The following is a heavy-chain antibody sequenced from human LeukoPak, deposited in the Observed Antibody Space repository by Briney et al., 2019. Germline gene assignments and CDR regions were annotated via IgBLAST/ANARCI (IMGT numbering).Heavy chain of an antibody. CDR1: GFAFTSSV. J-gene: IGHJ3*01. D-gene: IGHD3-9*01. CDR3: AAGPLYDILAGYFDAFDV. CDR2: IVVGSANT. Sequence: SVKVSCKASGFAFTSSVVQWVRQARGQRLEWIGWIVVGSANTNYAQKFRQRVTITRDMSTSTAYMELSSLRSEDTAVYYCAAGPLYDILAGYFDAFDVWGRGTMVTVSS. V-gene: IGHV1-58*01.